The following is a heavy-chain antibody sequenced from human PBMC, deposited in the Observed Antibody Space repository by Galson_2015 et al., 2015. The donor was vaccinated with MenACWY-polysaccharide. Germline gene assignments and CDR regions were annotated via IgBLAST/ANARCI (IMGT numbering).Heavy chain of an antibody. CDR1: GFSLRTPGVG. CDR2: IFWDENK. J-gene: IGHJ4*02. V-gene: IGHV2-5*02. D-gene: IGHD6-25*01. CDR3: AHRMGVAAAFDF. Sequence: PALVTPPPTLTLACTVSGFSLRTPGVGVGWIRQPPGKALEWLGLIFWDENKGYKPSVRSRLTVTKNTSNNQVVLTLTNVDPDDTATYYCAHRMGVAAAFDFRGQGAPVSVSS.